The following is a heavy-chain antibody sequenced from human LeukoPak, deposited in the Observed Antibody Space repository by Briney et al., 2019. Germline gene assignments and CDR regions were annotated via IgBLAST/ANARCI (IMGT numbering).Heavy chain of an antibody. J-gene: IGHJ6*02. Sequence: GGSLRLSCAASGFTFSSYGMHWVRQAPGKGLEWVAVISYDGSNKYYADSVKGRFTISRDNSKNTLYLQMNSLRAEDTAVYYCAKEFGELLWYYGMDVWGQGTTVTVSS. CDR1: GFTFSSYG. CDR3: AKEFGELLWYYGMDV. V-gene: IGHV3-30*18. D-gene: IGHD3-10*01. CDR2: ISYDGSNK.